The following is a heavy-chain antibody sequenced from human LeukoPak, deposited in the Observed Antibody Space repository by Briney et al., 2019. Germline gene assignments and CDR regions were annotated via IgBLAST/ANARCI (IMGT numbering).Heavy chain of an antibody. CDR1: GFTVTSSY. J-gene: IGHJ3*02. CDR3: ARGGSHLGAFDI. D-gene: IGHD1-26*01. Sequence: GGSLRLSCAASGFTVTSSYMSWVRQAPGKGLEWVSLIYSGGRTYYADSVKGRFTISRDNSKNTLYLQINGLKAEDTAVYYCARGGSHLGAFDIWGQGTMVTVSS. V-gene: IGHV3-53*01. CDR2: IYSGGRT.